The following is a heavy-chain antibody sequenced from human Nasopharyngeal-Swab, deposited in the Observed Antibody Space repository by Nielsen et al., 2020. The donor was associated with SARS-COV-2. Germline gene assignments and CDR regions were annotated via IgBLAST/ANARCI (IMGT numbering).Heavy chain of an antibody. J-gene: IGHJ4*02. Sequence: ESLKIFCVASGYSFRTYGMTWVRQAPGKGLEWVSSLSGSGDISGRGGGTYYADSVKGRFTISRDNSKNTVSLQMDSLRAEDTAVYYCAKDLRGPYFFWGQGTLVTVSS. CDR3: AKDLRGPYFF. V-gene: IGHV3-23*01. CDR2: LSGSGDISGRGGGT. D-gene: IGHD2/OR15-2a*01. CDR1: GYSFRTYG.